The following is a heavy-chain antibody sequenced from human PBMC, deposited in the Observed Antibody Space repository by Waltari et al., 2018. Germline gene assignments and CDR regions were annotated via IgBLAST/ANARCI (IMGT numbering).Heavy chain of an antibody. D-gene: IGHD2-15*01. Sequence: QLQLQESGPGLVKHSGTLSLTCTVSGDSMTSNNWWSWFRQPPEEGLQWIGQSARSGRTNYNPCLESRVTISIDAANKQPSLKLTSTTAAATAVYYCARDRGRGLYLDSWGQGILVTVSP. J-gene: IGHJ4*02. V-gene: IGHV4-4*02. CDR1: GDSMTSNNW. CDR3: ARDRGRGLYLDS. CDR2: SARSGRT.